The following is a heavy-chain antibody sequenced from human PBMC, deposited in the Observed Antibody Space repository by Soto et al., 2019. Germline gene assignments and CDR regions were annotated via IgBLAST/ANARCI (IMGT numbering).Heavy chain of an antibody. J-gene: IGHJ5*02. Sequence: ETLSLTCTVSGGSISSSSYYWGWIRQPPGKGQDWIGSIYYSGSTYYNPSLKSRVTISVDTSKNQFSLKLSSVTAADTAVYYCARLGYCSGGSCYSTSDWFDPWGQGTLVTVSS. V-gene: IGHV4-39*01. CDR3: ARLGYCSGGSCYSTSDWFDP. CDR1: GGSISSSSYY. D-gene: IGHD2-15*01. CDR2: IYYSGST.